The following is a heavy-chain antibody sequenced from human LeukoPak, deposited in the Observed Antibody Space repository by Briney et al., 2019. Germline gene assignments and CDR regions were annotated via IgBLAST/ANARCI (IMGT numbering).Heavy chain of an antibody. CDR3: ASLVGDY. CDR2: IYSGGST. J-gene: IGHJ4*02. Sequence: GGSLRLSCAASGFTVSSNYMSWVRQAPGKGLEWVSVIYSGGSTYYADAVKGRFTISRDESKGLLYLQMNSLKTEDTAVYYCASLVGDYWGQGILVTVSS. D-gene: IGHD3-9*01. V-gene: IGHV3-66*01. CDR1: GFTVSSNY.